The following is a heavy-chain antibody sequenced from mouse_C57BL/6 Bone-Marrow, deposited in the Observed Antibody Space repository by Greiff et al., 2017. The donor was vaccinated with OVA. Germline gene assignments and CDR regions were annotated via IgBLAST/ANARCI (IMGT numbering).Heavy chain of an antibody. J-gene: IGHJ1*03. Sequence: QVTLKVSGAELVRPGASVKLSCKASGYTFTDYYINWVKQRPGQGLEWIARIYPGSGNTYYNEKFKGKATLTAEKSSSTAYMQLSSLTSEDSAVYFCARHGSSYWYFDVWGTGTTVTVSS. CDR1: GYTFTDYY. CDR2: IYPGSGNT. V-gene: IGHV1-76*01. D-gene: IGHD1-1*01. CDR3: ARHGSSYWYFDV.